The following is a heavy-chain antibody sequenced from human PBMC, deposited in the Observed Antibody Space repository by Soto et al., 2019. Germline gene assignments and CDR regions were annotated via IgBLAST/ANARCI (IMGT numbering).Heavy chain of an antibody. CDR1: GGSFSGYY. V-gene: IGHV4-34*01. Sequence: SETLSLTCAVYGGSFSGYYWSWIRQPPGKGLEWIGEINHSGSTNYNTSLKSRVTISVDTSKNQFSLKLNFVTAADTAVYYCARGLSGKFGELLQRGFDPWGQGTLVTVSS. J-gene: IGHJ5*02. CDR3: ARGLSGKFGELLQRGFDP. CDR2: INHSGST. D-gene: IGHD3-10*01.